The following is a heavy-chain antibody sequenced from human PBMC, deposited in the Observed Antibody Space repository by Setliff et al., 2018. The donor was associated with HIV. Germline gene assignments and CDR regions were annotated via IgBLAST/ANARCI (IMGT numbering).Heavy chain of an antibody. CDR3: AREHFIGGSCNGFDI. Sequence: PSETLSLTCTVSGGSISTSYWNWIRQPPGKGLEWIAYIYISGTTNYNPSLKSRVTISLDTSRNQFSLKLGSVTAADTAMYYCAREHFIGGSCNGFDIWGQGTMVTVSS. CDR2: IYISGTT. D-gene: IGHD2-15*01. J-gene: IGHJ3*02. CDR1: GGSISTSY. V-gene: IGHV4-4*09.